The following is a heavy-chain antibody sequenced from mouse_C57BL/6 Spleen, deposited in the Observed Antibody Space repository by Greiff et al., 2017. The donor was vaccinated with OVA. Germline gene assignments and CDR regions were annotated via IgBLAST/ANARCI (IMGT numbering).Heavy chain of an antibody. J-gene: IGHJ4*01. CDR1: GYTFTSYW. Sequence: VQLQQPGAELVKPGASVKLSCTASGYTFTSYWMHWVKQRPGRGLEWIGRIDPNSGGTKYNEKFKSKATLTVDKPSSTAYMQLSSLTSEDSAVYYCARGNYYGSSGYYYAMDYWGQGTSVTVSS. CDR3: ARGNYYGSSGYYYAMDY. CDR2: IDPNSGGT. D-gene: IGHD1-1*01. V-gene: IGHV1-72*01.